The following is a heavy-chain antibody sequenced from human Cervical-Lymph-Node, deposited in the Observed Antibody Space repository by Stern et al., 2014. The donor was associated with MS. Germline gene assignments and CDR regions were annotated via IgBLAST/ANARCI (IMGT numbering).Heavy chain of an antibody. D-gene: IGHD2-2*01. Sequence: QVQLVQSGSELKKPGASVKVSCKGSGYTFGRYAINWVRQAPGQGLEWMGWINMYTGHPTYAQGFTGRFVFSLDTSVSTAYLQISSLKAEDTAVYYCARDGYADCSSTSCFDYWGQGTLVTVSS. V-gene: IGHV7-4-1*01. CDR3: ARDGYADCSSTSCFDY. J-gene: IGHJ4*02. CDR1: GYTFGRYA. CDR2: INMYTGHP.